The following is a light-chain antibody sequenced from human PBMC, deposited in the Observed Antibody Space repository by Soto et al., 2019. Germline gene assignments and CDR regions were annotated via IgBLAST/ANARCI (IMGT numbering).Light chain of an antibody. CDR3: QQFYTTPRT. CDR2: LAS. Sequence: DIVMTQAPDSLAASLGAIVTINCKSSRNLLYNDKNYVAWYQQRPGQAPKLLIYLASTRESEVPVRIRGSGSVADFRITTRDLQAADAAVYYCQQFYTTPRTFGQGARVVI. CDR1: RNLLYNDKNY. J-gene: IGKJ2*01. V-gene: IGKV4-1*01.